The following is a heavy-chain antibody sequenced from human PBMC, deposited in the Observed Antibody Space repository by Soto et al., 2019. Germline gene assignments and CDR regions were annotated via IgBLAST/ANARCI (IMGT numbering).Heavy chain of an antibody. J-gene: IGHJ4*02. V-gene: IGHV5-51*01. CDR2: IYPGDSDT. CDR1: GYSFTSYW. D-gene: IGHD6-19*01. CDR3: ARLVGTNSSGCYYYFDY. Sequence: ASVKVSCKGSGYSFTSYWIGWVRQMPGKGLEWMGIIYPGDSDTRYSPSFQGQVTISADKSISTAYMQWSSLKASDTSMYYCARLVGTNSSGCYYYFDYWGQGTLVTVSS.